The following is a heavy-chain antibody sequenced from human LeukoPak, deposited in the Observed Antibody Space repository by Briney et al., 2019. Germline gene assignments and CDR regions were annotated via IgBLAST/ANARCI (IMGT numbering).Heavy chain of an antibody. J-gene: IGHJ4*02. CDR1: GFTFSSYW. D-gene: IGHD6-13*01. CDR2: IKQDGSEK. Sequence: GGSLRLSCAVSGFTFSSYWVTWVRQAPGKGLEWVAKIKQDGSEKYYVDSVKGRFTISRDNARNSVYLQMNSLGAEDTAVYYCARRGTSSSWAHFDYWGQGTLVTVSS. CDR3: ARRGTSSSWAHFDY. V-gene: IGHV3-7*05.